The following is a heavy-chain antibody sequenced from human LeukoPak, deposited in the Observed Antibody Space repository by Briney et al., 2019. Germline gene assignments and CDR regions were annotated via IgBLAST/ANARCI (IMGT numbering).Heavy chain of an antibody. CDR2: INAGNGNT. CDR3: ARTSGSYRSSVAFDI. CDR1: GYTFTSYA. Sequence: ASVKVSCKASGYTFTSYAMHWVRQAPGQRLEWTGWINAGNGNTKYSQKFQGRVTITRDTSASTAYMELSSLRSEDTAVYYCARTSGSYRSSVAFDIWGQGTMVTVSS. V-gene: IGHV1-3*01. D-gene: IGHD3-16*02. J-gene: IGHJ3*02.